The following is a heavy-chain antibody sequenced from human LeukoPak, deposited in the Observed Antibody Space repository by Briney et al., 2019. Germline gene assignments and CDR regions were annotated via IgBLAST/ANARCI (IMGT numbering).Heavy chain of an antibody. CDR3: ARDLESIAAHAFDI. V-gene: IGHV3-21*01. Sequence: PGGSLRLSCAASGFTFSSYSMNWVRQAPGKGLEWVSSISSSSSYIYYADSVKGRFTISRDNAKNSLYLQMNSLRAEDTAVYYCARDLESIAAHAFDIWGQGTMVTVSS. J-gene: IGHJ3*02. D-gene: IGHD6-25*01. CDR1: GFTFSSYS. CDR2: ISSSSSYI.